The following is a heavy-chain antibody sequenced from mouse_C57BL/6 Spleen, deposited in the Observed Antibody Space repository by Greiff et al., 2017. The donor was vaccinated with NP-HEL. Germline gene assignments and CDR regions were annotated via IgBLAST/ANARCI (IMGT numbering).Heavy chain of an antibody. CDR2: IRLKSDNYAT. CDR3: TDIYYYGDWYFDV. CDR1: GFTFSNYW. D-gene: IGHD1-1*01. V-gene: IGHV6-3*01. J-gene: IGHJ1*03. Sequence: EVKLVESGGGLVQPGGSMKLSCVASGFTFSNYWMNWVRQSPEKGLEWVAQIRLKSDNYATHYAESVKGRFTISRDDSKSSVYLQMNNLRAEDTGIYYCTDIYYYGDWYFDVWGTGTTVTVSS.